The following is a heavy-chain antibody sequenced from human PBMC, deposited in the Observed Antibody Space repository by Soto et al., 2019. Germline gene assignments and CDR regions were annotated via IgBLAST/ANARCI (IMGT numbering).Heavy chain of an antibody. J-gene: IGHJ6*03. CDR3: ARGSWDDVSGHYYMDV. V-gene: IGHV6-1*01. D-gene: IGHD1-1*01. CDR1: GGSVSSNSAG. CDR2: TYYKSKWYY. Sequence: QPLPLTGDSSGGSVSSNSAGWIWIRKTQSRGLEWLGRTYYKSKWYYTYAASVKSRITVSPDTSKNQFSLQLTSVTPEDTAVYYCARGSWDDVSGHYYMDVWDKGTTVTVSS.